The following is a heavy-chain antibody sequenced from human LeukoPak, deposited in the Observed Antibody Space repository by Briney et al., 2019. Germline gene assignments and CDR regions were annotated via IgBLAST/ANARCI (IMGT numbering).Heavy chain of an antibody. J-gene: IGHJ4*02. D-gene: IGHD3-10*01. CDR1: GGSFSGYY. Sequence: SETLSLTCAVYGGSFSGYYWSWIRQPPGKGLEWIGEINHSGSTNYNPSLKSRVTISVDTSKNQFSLKLSSVTAADTAVYYCARLLHHYGSGSFFDYWGQGTLVTVSS. V-gene: IGHV4-34*01. CDR2: INHSGST. CDR3: ARLLHHYGSGSFFDY.